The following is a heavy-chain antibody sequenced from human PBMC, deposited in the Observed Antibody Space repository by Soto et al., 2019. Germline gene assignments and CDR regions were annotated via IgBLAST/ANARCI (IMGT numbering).Heavy chain of an antibody. CDR1: GYACTSYG. Sequence: QVQLVQCGAEVKKPGASVKVSCKASGYACTSYGISWVRQAPGQGLEWMGWISGYNGNKKYAQKLQGRVTMTTDTSTSSAYMELRSLRSDDTAVYYCARDTEIFDYWGQGTLVTVSS. V-gene: IGHV1-18*01. CDR2: ISGYNGNK. CDR3: ARDTEIFDY. J-gene: IGHJ4*02.